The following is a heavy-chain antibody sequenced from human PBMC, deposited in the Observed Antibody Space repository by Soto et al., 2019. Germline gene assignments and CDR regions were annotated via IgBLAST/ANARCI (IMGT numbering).Heavy chain of an antibody. D-gene: IGHD6-13*01. CDR3: AHFWYTSLYPPLTYTDFDL. CDR2: IYWDKDK. V-gene: IGHV2-5*02. Sequence: QITLKESGPTLVKPTQTLTLTCTFSGVSLSTSGVGVGWIRQPPGKALEWLALIYWDKDKRYSPSLKSRLTITKDTSNNQVVLTMTNMDPVDTATYYCAHFWYTSLYPPLTYTDFDLWGRATMVAVSS. CDR1: GVSLSTSGVG. J-gene: IGHJ3*01.